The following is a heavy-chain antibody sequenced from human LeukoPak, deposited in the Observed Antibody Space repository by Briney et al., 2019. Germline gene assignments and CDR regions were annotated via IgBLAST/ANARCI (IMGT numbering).Heavy chain of an antibody. CDR3: ARVMGPNYYGSGTYYNPFDY. Sequence: GGSLRLSCAASGFTFNDYYMTWIRQGPGKGLEWVSDISSSSSYTNYADSVKGRFTISRDNAKNSLYLQMNSLRAEDTAVYHCARVMGPNYYGSGTYYNPFDYWGQGTLVTVSS. D-gene: IGHD3-10*01. CDR2: ISSSSSYT. CDR1: GFTFNDYY. V-gene: IGHV3-11*05. J-gene: IGHJ4*02.